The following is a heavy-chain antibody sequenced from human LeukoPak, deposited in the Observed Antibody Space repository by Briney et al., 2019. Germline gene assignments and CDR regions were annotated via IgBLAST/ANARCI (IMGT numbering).Heavy chain of an antibody. CDR3: ARIFWSDNYIGLLYGMDV. J-gene: IGHJ6*02. CDR1: GYSISSGYQ. D-gene: IGHD3-3*01. V-gene: IGHV4-38-2*01. Sequence: PSETLSLTCAVSGYSISSGYQWAWIRQSPGKGLEWIGSIYHSGSAHYNPSLKSRVTISVDTSKNQFSLRLSSVTAADTAVYYCARIFWSDNYIGLLYGMDVWGQGATVTVSS. CDR2: IYHSGSA.